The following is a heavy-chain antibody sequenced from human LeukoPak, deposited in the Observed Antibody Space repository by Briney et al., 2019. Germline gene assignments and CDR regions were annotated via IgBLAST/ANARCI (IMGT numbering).Heavy chain of an antibody. CDR1: GFTFSSYA. D-gene: IGHD6-19*01. V-gene: IGHV3-23*01. Sequence: PGGSLRLSCAASGFTFSSYAMSWVRQAPGKGLEWVSAISGSGGSTYYADSVKGRFTISRDNSKNTLYLQMNSLRAEDTAVYYCAKDRRIAVACTTFDYWGQGTLVTVSS. J-gene: IGHJ4*02. CDR3: AKDRRIAVACTTFDY. CDR2: ISGSGGST.